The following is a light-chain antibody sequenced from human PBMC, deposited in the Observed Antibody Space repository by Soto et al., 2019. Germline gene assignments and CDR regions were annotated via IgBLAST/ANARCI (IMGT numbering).Light chain of an antibody. CDR3: QQYNNWPPIT. Sequence: EIVMTQSPATLSVSPGERATLSCRASQNVSSNLAWYQQKPGQAPRLLIYGASTRATGIPARFSGSGSGTEFTLTIFSLQSEDFAVYYCQQYNNWPPITVGQGTRLEIK. V-gene: IGKV3-15*01. J-gene: IGKJ5*01. CDR2: GAS. CDR1: QNVSSN.